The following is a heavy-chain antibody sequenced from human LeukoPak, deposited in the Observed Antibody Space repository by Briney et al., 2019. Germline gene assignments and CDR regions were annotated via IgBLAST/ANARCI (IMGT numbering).Heavy chain of an antibody. D-gene: IGHD3-22*01. J-gene: IGHJ6*03. CDR3: AREARSSEYYYDSSGYFHYYYYMDV. CDR2: INWNGGST. Sequence: GGSLRLSCAASGFTFSSYEMNWVRQAPGKGLEWVSGINWNGGSTGYADSVKGRFTISRDNAKNSLYLQMNSLRAEDTALYYCAREARSSEYYYDSSGYFHYYYYMDVWGKGTTVTVSS. CDR1: GFTFSSYE. V-gene: IGHV3-20*04.